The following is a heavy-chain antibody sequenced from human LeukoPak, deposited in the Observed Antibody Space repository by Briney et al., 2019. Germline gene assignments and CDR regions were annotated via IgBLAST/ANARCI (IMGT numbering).Heavy chain of an antibody. CDR2: IYTSGST. D-gene: IGHD2-21*01. Sequence: PSQTLSLTCTVSGGSISSGSYYWSWIRQPAGKGLEWIGRIYTSGSTNYNPSLKSRVTISVDTSKNQFSLKLSSVTAADTAVYYCAREHIMVVIAVGDYYYTDVWGKGTTVTVSS. CDR3: AREHIMVVIAVGDYYYTDV. J-gene: IGHJ6*03. CDR1: GGSISSGSYY. V-gene: IGHV4-61*02.